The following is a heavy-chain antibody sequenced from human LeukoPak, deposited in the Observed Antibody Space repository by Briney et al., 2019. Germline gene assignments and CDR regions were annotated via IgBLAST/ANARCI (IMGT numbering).Heavy chain of an antibody. CDR2: ISYSGST. CDR1: GGSISSYY. Sequence: SETLSLTCTVSGGSISSYYWSWIRQPPGKGLEWMGYISYSGSTDYNPSLKSRVTISLDTSKNQFSLRLSSVTAADTAVYCCARETRLHSGSYSNDAFDIWGQGTMVTVSS. V-gene: IGHV4-59*01. D-gene: IGHD1-26*01. J-gene: IGHJ3*02. CDR3: ARETRLHSGSYSNDAFDI.